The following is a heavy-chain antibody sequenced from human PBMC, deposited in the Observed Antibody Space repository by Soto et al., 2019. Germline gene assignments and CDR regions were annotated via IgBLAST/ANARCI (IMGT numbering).Heavy chain of an antibody. CDR2: ISSNGGST. D-gene: IGHD6-13*01. CDR1: GFTFSSYA. Sequence: GGSLRLSCSVSGFTFSSYAMHWVRRAPGKGLEYVSSISSNGGSTYYADSVKGRFTISRDNSKNTLNLQMSSLTTEDTAVYYCVKDRWVDYWGQGTLVTVSS. CDR3: VKDRWVDY. J-gene: IGHJ4*02. V-gene: IGHV3-64D*06.